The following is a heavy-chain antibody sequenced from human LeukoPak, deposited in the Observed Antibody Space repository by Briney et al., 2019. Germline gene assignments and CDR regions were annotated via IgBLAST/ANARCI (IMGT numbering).Heavy chain of an antibody. J-gene: IGHJ4*02. V-gene: IGHV4-31*03. Sequence: PSQTLSLTCTVSGGSISSGGYYWSWIRQHPGKGLECIGYIFYSGSTYYNPSLKSRVAISVDTSKNQFSLKLSSVTAADTAVYYCARVSYDSGGWGYCDYWGQGTLVTVSS. D-gene: IGHD3-10*01. CDR2: IFYSGST. CDR1: GGSISSGGYY. CDR3: ARVSYDSGGWGYCDY.